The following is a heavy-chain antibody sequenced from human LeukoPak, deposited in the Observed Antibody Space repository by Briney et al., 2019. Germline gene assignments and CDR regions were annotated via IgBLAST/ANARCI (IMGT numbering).Heavy chain of an antibody. CDR2: IYTSGST. V-gene: IGHV4-61*02. CDR1: GGSISSGSYY. J-gene: IGHJ6*03. Sequence: SQTLSLTCTVSGGSISSGSYYWSWIRQPAGKGLEWIGRIYTSGSTNYNPSLKSRVTISVDTSKNQFSLKLSSVTAADTAVYYCARESGQLVLYYYYYMDVWGKGTTVTVSS. D-gene: IGHD6-6*01. CDR3: ARESGQLVLYYYYYMDV.